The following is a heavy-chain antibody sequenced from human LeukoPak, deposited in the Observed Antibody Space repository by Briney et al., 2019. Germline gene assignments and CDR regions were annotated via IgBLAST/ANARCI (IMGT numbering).Heavy chain of an antibody. CDR2: INAGNGNT. D-gene: IGHD4-17*01. Sequence: ASVKVSCKASGYTFTSYAMHWVRQAPGQRLEWMGWINAGNGNTKYSQKFQGRVTITRDTSASTAYMELSSLRSEDTAVYYCARAGTYGDYGRSDYWGQGTLVTVSS. V-gene: IGHV1-3*01. CDR3: ARAGTYGDYGRSDY. CDR1: GYTFTSYA. J-gene: IGHJ4*02.